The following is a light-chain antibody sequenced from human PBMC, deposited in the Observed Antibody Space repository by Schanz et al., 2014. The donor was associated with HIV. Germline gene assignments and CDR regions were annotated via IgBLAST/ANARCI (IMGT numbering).Light chain of an antibody. CDR2: DTS. J-gene: IGKJ5*01. Sequence: EIVMAQSPGTLSLSPGEEATLSCRARQSVSTNLAWYQKKPGQAPKLLIYDTSTRATGVPARFSGSRSGTEFSLTINSLQSEDFAVYFCQQFHLWPVTFGQGTRLEIK. CDR1: QSVSTN. CDR3: QQFHLWPVT. V-gene: IGKV3-15*01.